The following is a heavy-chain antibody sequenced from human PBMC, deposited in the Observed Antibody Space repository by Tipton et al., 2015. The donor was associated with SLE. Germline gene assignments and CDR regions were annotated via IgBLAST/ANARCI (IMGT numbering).Heavy chain of an antibody. D-gene: IGHD3-22*01. CDR3: ARDRDSPATHFDY. CDR1: GFTFSSHS. CDR2: ISSSSSYI. J-gene: IGHJ4*02. V-gene: IGHV3-21*01. Sequence: SLRPSCAASGFTFSSHSMNWVRQAPGKGLEWVSSISSSSSYIYYADSVKGRFTISRDNAKNSLYLQMNSLRAEDTAVYYCARDRDSPATHFDYWGKGTLVTVSS.